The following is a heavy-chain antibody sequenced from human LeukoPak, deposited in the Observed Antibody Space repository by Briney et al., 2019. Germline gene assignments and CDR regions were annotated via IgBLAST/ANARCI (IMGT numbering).Heavy chain of an antibody. V-gene: IGHV3-21*01. Sequence: GGSLRLSCAASGFTFSSYSMNWVRQAPGKGLEWVSSISSSSSYIYYADSVKGRFTISRDNAKDSLYLQMNSLRAEDTAVYYCAREPSILLIDYWGQGTLVTVSS. CDR3: AREPSILLIDY. D-gene: IGHD2/OR15-2a*01. J-gene: IGHJ4*02. CDR2: ISSSSSYI. CDR1: GFTFSSYS.